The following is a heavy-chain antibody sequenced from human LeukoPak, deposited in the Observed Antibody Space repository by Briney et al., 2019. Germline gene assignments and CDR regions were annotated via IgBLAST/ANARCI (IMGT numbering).Heavy chain of an antibody. V-gene: IGHV3-23*01. D-gene: IGHD5/OR15-5a*01. CDR1: GFTFSSYA. CDR2: ISGSGGST. Sequence: GGSLRLSCAASGFTFSSYAMSWVRQAPGKGLEWVSGISGSGGSTYYADSVRGRFTISRDNSKNTLYLQMNRLRAEDTAVYYCAKDRLALKYYYYYMDVWGKGTTVTISS. J-gene: IGHJ6*03. CDR3: AKDRLALKYYYYYMDV.